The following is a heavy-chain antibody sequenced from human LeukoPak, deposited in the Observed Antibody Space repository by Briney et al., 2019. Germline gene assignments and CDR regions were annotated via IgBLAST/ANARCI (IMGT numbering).Heavy chain of an antibody. Sequence: GGSLRLSCAASGFTFSSYWMSWVRQAPGKGLEWVANIKQDGNEKYYVDSVKGRFTISRDNAKNSLYLQMNSLRAEDTAVYYCVRMGRYGNYDYWGQGTLVTVSS. CDR2: IKQDGNEK. CDR1: GFTFSSYW. D-gene: IGHD4-11*01. V-gene: IGHV3-7*01. CDR3: VRMGRYGNYDY. J-gene: IGHJ4*02.